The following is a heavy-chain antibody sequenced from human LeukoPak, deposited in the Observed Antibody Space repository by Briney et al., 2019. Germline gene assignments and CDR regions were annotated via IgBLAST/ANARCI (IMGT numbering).Heavy chain of an antibody. CDR2: ISGSGGST. V-gene: IGHV3-23*01. CDR1: GFTFSSYW. J-gene: IGHJ3*02. CDR3: AKFLDYGGNSGDAFDI. D-gene: IGHD4-23*01. Sequence: GGSLRLSCAASGFTFSSYWMSWVRQAPGKGLEWVSAISGSGGSTYYADSVKGRFTISRDNSKNTLYLQMNSLRAEDTAVYYCAKFLDYGGNSGDAFDIWGQGTMVTVSS.